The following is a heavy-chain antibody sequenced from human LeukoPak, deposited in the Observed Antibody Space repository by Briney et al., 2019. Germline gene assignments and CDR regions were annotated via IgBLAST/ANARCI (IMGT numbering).Heavy chain of an antibody. D-gene: IGHD2-21*01. V-gene: IGHV3-23*01. CDR3: ASGGDDGTTKDY. CDR1: GFTFSSYA. Sequence: GGSLRLSCAASGFTFSSYAMSWVRQAPGKGLEWVSAISGSGGSTYYADSVKGRFTISRDNSKNTLYLQMNSLRAEDTAVYYCASGGDDGTTKDYWGQGTLVTVSS. CDR2: ISGSGGST. J-gene: IGHJ4*02.